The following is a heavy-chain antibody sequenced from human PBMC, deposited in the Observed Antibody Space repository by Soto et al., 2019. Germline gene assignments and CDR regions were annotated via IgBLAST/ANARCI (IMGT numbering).Heavy chain of an antibody. V-gene: IGHV3-30*18. D-gene: IGHD3-10*01. J-gene: IGHJ6*01. CDR3: AKEWFGELLYGMDV. CDR1: GFTFSSYG. Sequence: QVQLVESGGGVVQPGRSLRLSCAASGFTFSSYGMHWVRQAPGKGLEWVAVISYDGSNKYYADSVKGRFTISRDNSKNTLYLQMNSLRAEDTAVYYCAKEWFGELLYGMDVW. CDR2: ISYDGSNK.